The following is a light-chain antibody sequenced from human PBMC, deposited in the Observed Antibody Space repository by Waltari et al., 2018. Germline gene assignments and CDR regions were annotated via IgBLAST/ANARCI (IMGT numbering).Light chain of an antibody. CDR3: TRYMGSGISV. CDR1: SGSVSTSKY. Sequence: TVVTQEPSLSVSPGGTVTLTCGLSSGSVSTSKYPSWYQQTPGQAPRMLIYTTKTRPSGVPDRFSGSILGNKAALTITGDQADDESDYYCTRYMGSGISVFGSGTKLTVL. V-gene: IGLV8-61*01. J-gene: IGLJ6*01. CDR2: TTK.